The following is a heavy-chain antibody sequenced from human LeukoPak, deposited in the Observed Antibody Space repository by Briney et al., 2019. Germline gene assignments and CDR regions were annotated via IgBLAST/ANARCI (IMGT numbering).Heavy chain of an antibody. Sequence: GGSLRLSCAASGFTFSSYGMHWVRQAPGKGLEWVAVIWYDGSNKYYADSVKGRFTISRDNSKNTLYLQMNSLRAEDTAVYYCARVLGHNYVWDYWGQGTLVTVSS. V-gene: IGHV3-33*01. CDR2: IWYDGSNK. CDR3: ARVLGHNYVWDY. J-gene: IGHJ4*02. CDR1: GFTFSSYG. D-gene: IGHD3-16*01.